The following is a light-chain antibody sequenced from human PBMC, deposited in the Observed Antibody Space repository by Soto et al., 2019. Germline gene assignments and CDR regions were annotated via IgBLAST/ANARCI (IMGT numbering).Light chain of an antibody. Sequence: AIQLTQSPSSLSASVGDRVTVTCRASHDIRNYLAWYQQKPGKAPKLLICDASTLYSGVPPRFSGSGSGTDFTLAISSLQPEDSATYYCLQDINYPCTFGQGTKVDIK. CDR2: DAS. V-gene: IGKV1-6*01. CDR1: HDIRNY. CDR3: LQDINYPCT. J-gene: IGKJ1*01.